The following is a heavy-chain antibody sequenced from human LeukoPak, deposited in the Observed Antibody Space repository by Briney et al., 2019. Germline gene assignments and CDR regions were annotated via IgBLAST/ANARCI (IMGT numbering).Heavy chain of an antibody. D-gene: IGHD5-18*01. CDR2: INPNSGGT. V-gene: IGHV1-2*02. CDR1: GYTFTGYY. Sequence: ASVKVSCKASGYTFTGYYMHWVRQAPGQGLEWMGWINPNSGGTNSAQRFQGRVTMTRDTSISTAYMELSRLRPDDTAVYYCAREHPEGGYLRDPYPFDYWGQGTLVTVSS. J-gene: IGHJ4*02. CDR3: AREHPEGGYLRDPYPFDY.